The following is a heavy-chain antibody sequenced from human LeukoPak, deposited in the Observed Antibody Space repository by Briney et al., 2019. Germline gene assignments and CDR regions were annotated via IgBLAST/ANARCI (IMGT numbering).Heavy chain of an antibody. CDR2: IGSSMSYI. CDR1: GFTFSSYS. V-gene: IGHV3-21*01. Sequence: GGSLRLSCAASGFTFSSYSMKWVRQAPGKGLEWVSFIGSSMSYISYADSVKGRFTISRDNAKNSLYLQMNSLRAEDTAVYYCAREGYYSGMDVWGQGTTVTVSS. CDR3: AREGYYSGMDV. J-gene: IGHJ6*02.